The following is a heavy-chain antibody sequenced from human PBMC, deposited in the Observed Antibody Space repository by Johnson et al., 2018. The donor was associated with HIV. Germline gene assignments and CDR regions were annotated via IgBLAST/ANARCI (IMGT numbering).Heavy chain of an antibody. CDR2: IRYDGSTK. J-gene: IGHJ3*02. D-gene: IGHD3-9*01. Sequence: QVQLVESGGGLVQPGGSLRLSCAASGFTFDDYGMHWVRQAPGKGLDWVSFIRYDGSTKYYADSVKARFTIARDNSKNTLYLQMNSLRAEDTAVYYCARVLTTRGAFDIWGQGTMVTVSS. CDR3: ARVLTTRGAFDI. V-gene: IGHV3-30*02. CDR1: GFTFDDYG.